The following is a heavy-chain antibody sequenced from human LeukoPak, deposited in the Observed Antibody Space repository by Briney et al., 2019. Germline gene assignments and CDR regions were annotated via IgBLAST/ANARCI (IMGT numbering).Heavy chain of an antibody. D-gene: IGHD6-13*01. CDR1: GYTLTGSY. Sequence: ASVKVSCKASGYTLTGSYLHWVRQAPGQGLEWMGWINPNTGGTNYAQQFQGRVTMTRDTSISTAYMELSRLKSDDTAVYYCARQRVAAAGPNWFDPWGQGTLVTVSS. CDR2: INPNTGGT. CDR3: ARQRVAAAGPNWFDP. J-gene: IGHJ5*02. V-gene: IGHV1-2*02.